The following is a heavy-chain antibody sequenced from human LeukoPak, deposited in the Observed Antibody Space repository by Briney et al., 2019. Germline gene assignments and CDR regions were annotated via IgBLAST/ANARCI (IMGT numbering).Heavy chain of an antibody. D-gene: IGHD3-22*01. J-gene: IGHJ4*02. CDR1: GFTFDDYA. V-gene: IGHV3-43D*03. Sequence: GGSLRLSCAASGFTFDDYAMHWVRQAPGKGLEWVSLISWDGGSTYYADSVKGRFTISRDNSKNSLYLQMNSLRAEDTALYYCAKDLSRGPLYYYDSSGYSYFDYWGQGTLVTVSS. CDR3: AKDLSRGPLYYYDSSGYSYFDY. CDR2: ISWDGGST.